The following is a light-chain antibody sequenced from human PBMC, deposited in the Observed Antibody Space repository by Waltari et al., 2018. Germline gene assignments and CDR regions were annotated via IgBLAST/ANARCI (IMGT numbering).Light chain of an antibody. CDR2: GAS. J-gene: IGKJ2*01. Sequence: EILMTQSPASLSVSPGERATLSCRASQSLNTNLAWYQQKPGQAPRLLVYGASTRATGVPARFSGSGSGTEFTLTISSLQSEDVGVYYCQQYNNWPTSYTFGQGTKPEIK. CDR1: QSLNTN. CDR3: QQYNNWPTSYT. V-gene: IGKV3-15*01.